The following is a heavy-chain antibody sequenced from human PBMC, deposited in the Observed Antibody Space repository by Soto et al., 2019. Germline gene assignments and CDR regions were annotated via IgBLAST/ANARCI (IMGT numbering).Heavy chain of an antibody. D-gene: IGHD2-2*01. CDR1: GYTFIGYY. J-gene: IGHJ5*02. CDR2: INPQTGAP. V-gene: IGHV1-2*04. CDR3: AKARGVSSASLTTWFEP. Sequence: QVQLIQSGAEARKPGASVKVSCKASGYTFIGYYIHRIRQAPGQGLEWMGYINPQTGAPTYAQKFKGSVTMTRDTTIRTTYMELKTLKPDDTAVYYCAKARGVSSASLTTWFEPWGQGTLVSVSS.